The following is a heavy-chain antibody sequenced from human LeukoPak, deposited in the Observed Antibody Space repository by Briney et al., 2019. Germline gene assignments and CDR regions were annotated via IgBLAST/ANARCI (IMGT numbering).Heavy chain of an antibody. J-gene: IGHJ4*02. Sequence: GGSLRLSCAASGFTFSSFGISWVSQAPGKGLEWVSSISGSGSSTYYADSVKGRFTISRDNSKNTVYLQMNSLRADDTAVYYCAKDSTYSNTGYYFDYWGRGTLVSVSS. CDR3: AKDSTYSNTGYYFDY. CDR2: ISGSGSST. D-gene: IGHD6-13*01. CDR1: GFTFSSFG. V-gene: IGHV3-23*01.